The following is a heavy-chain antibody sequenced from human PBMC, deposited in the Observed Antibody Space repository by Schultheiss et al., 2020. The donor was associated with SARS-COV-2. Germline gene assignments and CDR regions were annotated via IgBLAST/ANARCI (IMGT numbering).Heavy chain of an antibody. CDR1: GYTFTSYA. J-gene: IGHJ3*02. CDR2: INPNSGGT. CDR3: ARVMGATGAFDI. Sequence: ASVKVSCKASGYTFTSYAMNWVRQAPGQGLEWMGWINPNSGGTNYAQKFQGRVTMTRDTSISTAYMELSRLRSDDTAVYYCARVMGATGAFDIWGQGTMVTVSS. D-gene: IGHD1-26*01. V-gene: IGHV1-2*02.